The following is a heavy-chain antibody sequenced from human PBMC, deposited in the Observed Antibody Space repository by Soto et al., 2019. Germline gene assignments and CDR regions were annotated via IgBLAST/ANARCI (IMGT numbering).Heavy chain of an antibody. CDR1: GYTFINYH. J-gene: IGHJ4*02. D-gene: IGHD5-18*01. CDR3: AKSPRGEMDTG. CDR2: INTYNGMT. V-gene: IGHV1-18*01. Sequence: QVQLVQSGGEVKKPGASVTVSCKASGYTFINYHITWVRQAPGQGLEWMAWINTYNGMTDYAQRFQGRVTMTRETSTSTAYMELRNLGSDDTVVDFCAKSPRGEMDTGWGQGPLVTVSS.